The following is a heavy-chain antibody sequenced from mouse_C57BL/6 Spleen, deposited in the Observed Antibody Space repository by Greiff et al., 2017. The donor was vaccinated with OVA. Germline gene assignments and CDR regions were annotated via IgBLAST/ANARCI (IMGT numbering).Heavy chain of an antibody. CDR3: AIYYGYDKVFAY. D-gene: IGHD2-2*01. CDR1: GYTFTDYY. CDR2: INPNNGGT. Sequence: VQLQQSGPELVKPGASVKISCKASGYTFTDYYMNWVKQSHGKSLEWIGDINPNNGGTSYNQKFKGKATLTVDKSSSTAYMELRSLTSEDSAVYYCAIYYGYDKVFAYWGQGTLVTVSA. J-gene: IGHJ3*01. V-gene: IGHV1-26*01.